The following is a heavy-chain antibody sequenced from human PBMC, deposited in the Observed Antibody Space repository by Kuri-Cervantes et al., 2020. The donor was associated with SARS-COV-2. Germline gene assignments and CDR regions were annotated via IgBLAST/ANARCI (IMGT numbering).Heavy chain of an antibody. D-gene: IGHD6-6*01. V-gene: IGHV4-34*01. CDR1: GGSFNDYW. CDR2: IKHSGST. Sequence: SETLSLTCAVHGGSFNDYWWSWVRQPPGTGLEWIGDIKHSGSTNCNPSLKSRVTISVDTSKNQFSLKLSSVTAADTAVYYCARLSSIAAPTDYWGQGTLVTSPQ. CDR3: ARLSSIAAPTDY. J-gene: IGHJ4*02.